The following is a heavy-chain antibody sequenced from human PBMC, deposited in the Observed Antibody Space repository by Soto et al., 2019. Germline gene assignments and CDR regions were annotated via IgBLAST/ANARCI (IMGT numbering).Heavy chain of an antibody. V-gene: IGHV3-30-3*01. CDR1: GFTFSSYA. D-gene: IGHD5-12*01. CDR2: ISYDGSNK. J-gene: IGHJ4*02. Sequence: QVQLVESGGGVVQPGRSLRLSCAASGFTFSSYAMHWVRQAPGKGLEWVAVISYDGSNKYYADSVKGRFTISSDNSKNTVYLRMNSLRAEDTAVYYCARVAVEMATIHVFDYWGQGTLVTVSS. CDR3: ARVAVEMATIHVFDY.